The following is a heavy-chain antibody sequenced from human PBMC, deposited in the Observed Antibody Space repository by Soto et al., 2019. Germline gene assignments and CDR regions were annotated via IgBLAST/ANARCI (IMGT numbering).Heavy chain of an antibody. CDR1: GFTFSDYY. CDR3: ARDLGIGSYDSSGYPGY. CDR2: ISSSGSTI. J-gene: IGHJ4*02. D-gene: IGHD3-22*01. V-gene: IGHV3-11*01. Sequence: GGSLRLSCASSGFTFSDYYMSCIRHSPGKWLEWVSYISSSGSTIYYADSVKGRFTISRDNAKNSLYLQMNSLRAEDTAVYYCARDLGIGSYDSSGYPGYWGQGTQDTVSS.